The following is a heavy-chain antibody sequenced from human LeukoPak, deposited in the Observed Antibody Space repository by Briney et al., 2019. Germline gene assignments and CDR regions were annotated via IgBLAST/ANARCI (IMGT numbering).Heavy chain of an antibody. D-gene: IGHD2-2*01. V-gene: IGHV1-18*01. CDR3: ARVVVVVPALSYYYYMDV. Sequence: ASVKVSCKASGYTFTSYGIRWVRQAPGQGLEWMGWISAYNGNTNYAQKLQGRVTMTTDTSTSTAYMELRSLRSDDTAVYYCARVVVVVPALSYYYYMDVWGKGTTVTVSS. CDR1: GYTFTSYG. CDR2: ISAYNGNT. J-gene: IGHJ6*03.